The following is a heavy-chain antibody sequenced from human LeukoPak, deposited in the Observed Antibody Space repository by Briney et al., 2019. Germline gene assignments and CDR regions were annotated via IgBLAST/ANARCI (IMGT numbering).Heavy chain of an antibody. CDR2: IYTSGST. V-gene: IGHV4-4*07. J-gene: IGHJ3*02. Sequence: KSSETLSLTCTVSGGSISSYYWSWIRQPAGKGLEWIGRIYTSGSTNYNPSLKSRVTMSVDTSKNQFSLKLSSVTAADTAVYYCARVLTYDRSTHDAFDIWGQGTMVTVSS. CDR1: GGSISSYY. D-gene: IGHD3-22*01. CDR3: ARVLTYDRSTHDAFDI.